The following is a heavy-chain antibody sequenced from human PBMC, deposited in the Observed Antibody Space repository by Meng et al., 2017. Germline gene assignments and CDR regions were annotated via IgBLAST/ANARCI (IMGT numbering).Heavy chain of an antibody. V-gene: IGHV1-18*01. CDR1: GYTLSSDG. CDR3: ATRGNPYLNC. J-gene: IGHJ4*02. Sequence: GQLVQSGAVGKKPGASVKVSCDTSGYTLSSDGFAWVRQTPEQGLEWLGWINVYSGITNYAQKFQGRVTMTTDTSTRTGYMELTSLTSDDTATYYCATRGNPYLNCWGQGTLVTVSS. CDR2: INVYSGIT.